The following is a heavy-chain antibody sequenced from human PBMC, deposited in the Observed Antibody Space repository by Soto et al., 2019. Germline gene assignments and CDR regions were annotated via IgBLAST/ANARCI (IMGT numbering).Heavy chain of an antibody. J-gene: IGHJ4*02. D-gene: IGHD6-19*01. CDR2: ISWNSGSI. CDR1: GFTFDDYA. V-gene: IGHV3-9*01. CDR3: AKDSQASVAVAGPISYYFDY. Sequence: GGSLRLSCAASGFTFDDYAMHWVRQAPGKGLEWVSGISWNSGSIGYADSVKGRFTISRDNAKNSLYLQMNSLRAEDTALYYCAKDSQASVAVAGPISYYFDYWGQGTLVTVSS.